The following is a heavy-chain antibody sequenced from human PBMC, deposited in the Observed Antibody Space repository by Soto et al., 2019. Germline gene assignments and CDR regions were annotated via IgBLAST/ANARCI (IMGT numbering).Heavy chain of an antibody. D-gene: IGHD3-22*01. J-gene: IGHJ6*02. Sequence: VQLVPSGAEVKKPGSSVKVSCKASGGSLSNYGISWVRQAPGQGLEWMGAIIPVFGTPTYAKKFQDRVTITADESTTTVCMEVRSLTSEDTAVYYCARGDATKIVVTTYYAMDVWGQGTTVTVSS. CDR1: GGSLSNYG. CDR2: IIPVFGTP. CDR3: ARGDATKIVVTTYYAMDV. V-gene: IGHV1-69*12.